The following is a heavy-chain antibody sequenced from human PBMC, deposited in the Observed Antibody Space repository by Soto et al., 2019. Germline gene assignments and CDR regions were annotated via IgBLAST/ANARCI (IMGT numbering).Heavy chain of an antibody. CDR1: GYANTGDL. CDR2: INPNSGGT. V-gene: IGHV1-2*04. J-gene: IGHJ4*02. Sequence: KSAGYANTGDLVGCRIQETAQGREWMGWINPNSGGTNYAQKFQGWVTMTRDTSISTAYMELSRLRSDDTAVYFYARGGSRFVGTAMRYWGQGTLVTV. D-gene: IGHD5-18*01. CDR3: ARGGSRFVGTAMRY.